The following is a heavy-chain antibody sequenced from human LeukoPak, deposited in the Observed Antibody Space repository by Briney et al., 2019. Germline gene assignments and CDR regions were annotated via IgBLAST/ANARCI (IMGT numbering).Heavy chain of an antibody. CDR2: INHSGST. J-gene: IGHJ6*02. CDR3: ARGDPYSSSWWYYYGMDV. D-gene: IGHD6-13*01. V-gene: IGHV4-34*01. CDR1: GGSFSGYY. Sequence: SETLSLTCAVYGGSFSGYYWSWIRQPPGEGLEWIGEINHSGSTNYNPSLKSRVTISVDTSKNQFSLKLSSVTAADTAVYYCARGDPYSSSWWYYYGMDVWGQGTTVTVSS.